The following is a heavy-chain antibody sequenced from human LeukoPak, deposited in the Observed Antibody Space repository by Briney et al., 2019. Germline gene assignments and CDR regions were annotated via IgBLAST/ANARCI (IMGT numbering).Heavy chain of an antibody. CDR2: ISSSGSTI. CDR1: GFTLSSYE. Sequence: GGSLRLSCAASGFTLSSYEMNWVRQAPGKGLEWISYISSSGSTIYYADSVKGRFTISRDNAKNSLYLQMNSLRAEDTAVYYCARPSLGATRRGIDYWGQGTLVTVSS. J-gene: IGHJ4*02. CDR3: ARPSLGATRRGIDY. V-gene: IGHV3-48*03. D-gene: IGHD1-26*01.